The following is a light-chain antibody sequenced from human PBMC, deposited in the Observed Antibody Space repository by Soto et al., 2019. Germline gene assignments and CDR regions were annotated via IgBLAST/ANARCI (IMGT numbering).Light chain of an antibody. V-gene: IGKV1-33*01. Sequence: DIQMTQSPSSLSASVGDRVTITCQANQDIRKYLNWYQHKPGKAPDLLIYDASALETGVPPRFSGSECGTNYTSTISSLLPEDFATYYCQPYACLPPTFGPGTKVEVK. CDR3: QPYACLPPT. CDR2: DAS. J-gene: IGKJ3*01. CDR1: QDIRKY.